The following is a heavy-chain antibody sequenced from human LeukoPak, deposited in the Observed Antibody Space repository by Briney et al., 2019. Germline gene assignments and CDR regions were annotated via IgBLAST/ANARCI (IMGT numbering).Heavy chain of an antibody. V-gene: IGHV4-34*01. D-gene: IGHD2-2*02. CDR2: INHSGST. Sequence: KPSETLSLTCAVYGMSFSGYYWSWIRQPPGKGLEWIGEINHSGSTNYNPSLKSRVTISVDTSKNQFSLKLSSVTAADTAVYYCARRIVVVPAAIPNRFDPWGQGTLVTVSS. CDR1: GMSFSGYY. CDR3: ARRIVVVPAAIPNRFDP. J-gene: IGHJ5*02.